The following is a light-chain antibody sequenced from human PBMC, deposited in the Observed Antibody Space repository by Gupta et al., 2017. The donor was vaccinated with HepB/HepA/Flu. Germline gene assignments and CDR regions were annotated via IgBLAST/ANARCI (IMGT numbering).Light chain of an antibody. Sequence: QSVLPQPPSASGTPGQRVTIPCSGSSSNIGSNHVHWYQQLPGTAPKVLIYRSDQRPSGVPDRFSGSKSGTSASLAISGLRSEDEADYYCVIWDDSLSGVLFGGGTKLTVL. CDR2: RSD. CDR1: SSNIGSNH. V-gene: IGLV1-47*01. J-gene: IGLJ2*01. CDR3: VIWDDSLSGVL.